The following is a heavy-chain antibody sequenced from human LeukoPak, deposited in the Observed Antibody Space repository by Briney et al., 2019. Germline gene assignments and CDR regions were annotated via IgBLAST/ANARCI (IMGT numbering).Heavy chain of an antibody. J-gene: IGHJ5*02. CDR1: GFTFSSYA. CDR2: INHSGST. D-gene: IGHD3-16*02. CDR3: ARGLQPRYDYVWGSYRYNWFDP. V-gene: IGHV4-34*01. Sequence: PGGSLRLSCAASGFTFSSYAMSWIRQPPGKGLEWIGEINHSGSTNYNPSLKSRVTISVDTSKNQFSLKLSSVTAADTAVYYCARGLQPRYDYVWGSYRYNWFDPWGQGTLVAVSS.